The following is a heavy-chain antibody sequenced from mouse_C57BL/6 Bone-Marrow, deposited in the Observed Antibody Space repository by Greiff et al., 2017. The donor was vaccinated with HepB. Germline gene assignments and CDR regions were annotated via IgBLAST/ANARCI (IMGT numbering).Heavy chain of an antibody. D-gene: IGHD1-1*01. Sequence: VKLVESGEGLVKPGGSLKLSCAASGFTFSSYAMSWVRQTPEKRLEWVAYISSGGDYIYYADTVKGRFTISRDNARNTLYLQMSSLKSEDTAMYYCTRDHYGSWYFDVWGTGTTVTVSS. CDR1: GFTFSSYA. V-gene: IGHV5-9-1*02. J-gene: IGHJ1*03. CDR2: ISSGGDYI. CDR3: TRDHYGSWYFDV.